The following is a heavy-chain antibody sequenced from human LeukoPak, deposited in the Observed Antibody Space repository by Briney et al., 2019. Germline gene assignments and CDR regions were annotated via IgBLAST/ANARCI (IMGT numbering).Heavy chain of an antibody. CDR2: ISNSGST. D-gene: IGHD2-15*01. J-gene: IGHJ6*03. V-gene: IGHV4-59*11. CDR3: GRDALVGYFSYYYMDV. CDR1: GGSISSHY. Sequence: SETLSLACTVSGGSISSHYWTWIRQSPVKGLEWIGDISNSGSTSYNPSLKSRVTISIDTSKNQFSLKLSSVTAADTAVYYCGRDALVGYFSYYYMDVWGKGTTVTVSS.